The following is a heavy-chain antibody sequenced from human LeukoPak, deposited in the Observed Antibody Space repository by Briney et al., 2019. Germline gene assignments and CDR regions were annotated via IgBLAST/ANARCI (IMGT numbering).Heavy chain of an antibody. J-gene: IGHJ5*02. V-gene: IGHV1-24*01. D-gene: IGHD3-10*01. CDR2: FDPEDGET. CDR1: GYTLTELS. CDR3: ATGADTMVRGVINWFDP. Sequence: ASVKVSCKVSGYTLTELSVHWVRQAPGKGLEWMGGFDPEDGETIYAQKFQGRVTMTEDTSTDTAYMELSSLRSEDTAVYYCATGADTMVRGVINWFDPWGQGTLVTVSS.